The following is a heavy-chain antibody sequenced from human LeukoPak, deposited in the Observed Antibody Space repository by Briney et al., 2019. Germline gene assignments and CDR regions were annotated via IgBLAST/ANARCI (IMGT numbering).Heavy chain of an antibody. D-gene: IGHD3-3*02. CDR1: GFTFSSYA. Sequence: GGSLRLSCAASGFTFSSYAMHWVRQAPGKGLEWVAVISYDGSNKYYADSVKGRFTISRDNSKNTLYLQMNSLRAEDTAVYYCARDRSPRGLALFDYWGQGTLVTVSS. CDR3: ARDRSPRGLALFDY. V-gene: IGHV3-30*01. J-gene: IGHJ4*02. CDR2: ISYDGSNK.